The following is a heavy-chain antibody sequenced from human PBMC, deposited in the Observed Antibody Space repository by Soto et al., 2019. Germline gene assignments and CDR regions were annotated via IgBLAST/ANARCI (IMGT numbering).Heavy chain of an antibody. D-gene: IGHD5-12*01. V-gene: IGHV1-46*03. Sequence: QVQLVQSGAEVKKPGASVKVSCKASGYTLTSYYMHWVRQAPGQGLEWKGIINPSGGSTSYAQKFQGRVTMTRDTSTSTVYMELSSLRSEDTAVYYCARDEGATIGGFDYWGQGTLVTVSS. J-gene: IGHJ4*02. CDR2: INPSGGST. CDR3: ARDEGATIGGFDY. CDR1: GYTLTSYY.